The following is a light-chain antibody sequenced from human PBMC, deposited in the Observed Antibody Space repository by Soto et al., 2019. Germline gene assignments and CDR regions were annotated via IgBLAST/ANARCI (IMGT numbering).Light chain of an antibody. J-gene: IGKJ5*01. Sequence: DIQMTQSPSSLSASLGDRVTITCRASQGINNLLAWYQQKPGKAPKSLIKTASILQSGVPSRFSGSGSETDFTLTISSLQPEDFATYSCQQYNSFPQTFGQRTRLE. CDR2: TAS. V-gene: IGKV1D-16*01. CDR3: QQYNSFPQT. CDR1: QGINNL.